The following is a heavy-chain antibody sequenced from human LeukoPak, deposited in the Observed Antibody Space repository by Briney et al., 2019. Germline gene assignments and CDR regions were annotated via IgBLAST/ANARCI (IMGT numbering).Heavy chain of an antibody. CDR2: IWYDGSNK. CDR1: GYTFNTYG. V-gene: IGHV3-30*02. J-gene: IGHJ4*02. CDR3: AKDPGSRYYDSSGYQNY. D-gene: IGHD3-22*01. Sequence: GGCLRLSCAASGYTFNTYGIHWVRQTPGKGLEWVAVIWYDGSNKYYADSVKGRFTISRDNSKNTLYLQMNSLRAEDTAVYYCAKDPGSRYYDSSGYQNYWGQGTLVTVSS.